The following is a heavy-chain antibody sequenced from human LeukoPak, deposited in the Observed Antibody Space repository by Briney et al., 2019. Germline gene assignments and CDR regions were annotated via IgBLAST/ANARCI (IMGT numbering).Heavy chain of an antibody. CDR2: IYYSGST. D-gene: IGHD2-2*01. V-gene: IGHV4-59*11. Sequence: SETLSLTCTVSGGSISSHYWSWIRQPPGKGLEWIGYIYYSGSTNYNPSLKSRVTISVDTSKNQFSLKLSSVTAADTAVYYCARDARSSTSCRFDPWGQGTLVTVSS. J-gene: IGHJ5*02. CDR1: GGSISSHY. CDR3: ARDARSSTSCRFDP.